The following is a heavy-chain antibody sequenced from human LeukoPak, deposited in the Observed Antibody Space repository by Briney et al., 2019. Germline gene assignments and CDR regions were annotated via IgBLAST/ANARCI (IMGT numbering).Heavy chain of an antibody. V-gene: IGHV3-53*01. Sequence: GGSLRLSCAASGFTVISNYMSSVRQAPGKGLEWVSIIYSGGDTYYADSVKGRFTISRDNSKNTLYLQMNSLRVEDTAVYYCARENSNPFCGGDCYSGLGYWGQGTLVTVSS. CDR3: ARENSNPFCGGDCYSGLGY. CDR1: GFTVISNY. CDR2: IYSGGDT. J-gene: IGHJ4*02. D-gene: IGHD2-21*02.